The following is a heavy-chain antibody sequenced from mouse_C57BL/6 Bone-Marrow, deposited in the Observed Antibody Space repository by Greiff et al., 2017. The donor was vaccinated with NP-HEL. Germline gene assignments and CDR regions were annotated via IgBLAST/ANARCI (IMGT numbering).Heavy chain of an antibody. Sequence: EVHLVESGGGLVQPKGSLKLSCAASGFTFNTYAMHWVRQAPGKGLEWVARIRSKSSNYATYYADSVKDRFTISRDDSQSMLYLQMNNLKTENTAMYYCGRGEAYYSNDWYFDVWGTGTTVTVSS. CDR2: IRSKSSNYAT. V-gene: IGHV10-3*01. CDR1: GFTFNTYA. D-gene: IGHD2-5*01. J-gene: IGHJ1*03. CDR3: GRGEAYYSNDWYFDV.